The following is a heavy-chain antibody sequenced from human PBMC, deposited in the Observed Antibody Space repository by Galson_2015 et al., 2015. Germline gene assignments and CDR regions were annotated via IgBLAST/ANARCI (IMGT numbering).Heavy chain of an antibody. CDR2: ISSSSSTI. Sequence: SLRLSCAASGFTFSSYSMNWVRQAPGKGLEWVSYISSSSSTIYYADSVKGRFTISRDNAKNSLYLQMNSLRDEDTAVYYCAREVATRSWEYWSDPWGQGTLVTVSS. CDR1: GFTFSSYS. CDR3: AREVATRSWEYWSDP. J-gene: IGHJ5*02. D-gene: IGHD5-12*01. V-gene: IGHV3-48*02.